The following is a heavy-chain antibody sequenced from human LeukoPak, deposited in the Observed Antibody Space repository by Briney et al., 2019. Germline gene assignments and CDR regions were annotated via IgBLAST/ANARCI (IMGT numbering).Heavy chain of an antibody. J-gene: IGHJ4*02. V-gene: IGHV3-23*01. Sequence: GGSLRLSCAASGCTFSSYAMSWVRQAPGKGLEWVSAISVSGGSTYYADSVKGRFTISRDNSKNTLYLQMNSLRAEDTAVYHCAKREYSYGLYYFDYWGQGTLVTVSS. CDR1: GCTFSSYA. CDR2: ISVSGGST. D-gene: IGHD5-18*01. CDR3: AKREYSYGLYYFDY.